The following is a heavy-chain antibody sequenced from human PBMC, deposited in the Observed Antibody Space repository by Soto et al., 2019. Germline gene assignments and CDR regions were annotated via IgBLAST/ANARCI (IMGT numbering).Heavy chain of an antibody. J-gene: IGHJ4*01. V-gene: IGHV3-30*18. CDR1: GFTFSSFG. CDR3: AKGRFDGVTIRPFDH. CDR2: ISYDGTEE. D-gene: IGHD4-17*01. Sequence: GGSLRLSCAASGFTFSSFGMHWVRQAPGKGLEWVAVISYDGTEEKYADSVKGRATVSRDNSKNTVYLQMNRLRGDDSAIYYCAKGRFDGVTIRPFDHWGQGTLVTVSS.